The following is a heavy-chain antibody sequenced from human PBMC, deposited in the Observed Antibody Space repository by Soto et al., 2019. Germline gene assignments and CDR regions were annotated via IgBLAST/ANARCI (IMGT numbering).Heavy chain of an antibody. V-gene: IGHV3-74*01. CDR2: INSDGSST. CDR1: GFTFSSYW. D-gene: IGHD4-17*01. CDR3: ASSPTYGDYVSWYFDL. Sequence: EVQLVESGGGLVQPGGSLRLSCAASGFTFSSYWMHWVRQAPGKGLVWVSRINSDGSSTSYADSVKGRFIISRDNAKNTLYLQMNSLRAEDTAVYYCASSPTYGDYVSWYFDLWGRGTLVTVSS. J-gene: IGHJ2*01.